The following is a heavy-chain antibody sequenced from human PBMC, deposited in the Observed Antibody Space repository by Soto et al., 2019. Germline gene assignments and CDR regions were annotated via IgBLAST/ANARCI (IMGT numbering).Heavy chain of an antibody. CDR1: GFIFSNYW. V-gene: IGHV3-7*03. J-gene: IGHJ4*02. D-gene: IGHD5-12*01. CDR3: ARDDGYDLMGDY. CDR2: IKQDGNEK. Sequence: GGSLRLSCAASGFIFSNYWMSWVRQAPGKGLGWVANIKQDGNEKYYVDSVKGRFTISRDHTKNSLFLQMNSLRAEDTAVYYCARDDGYDLMGDYWGQGTLVTVSS.